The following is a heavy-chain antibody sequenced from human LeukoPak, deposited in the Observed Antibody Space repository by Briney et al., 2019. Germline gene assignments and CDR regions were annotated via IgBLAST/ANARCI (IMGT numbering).Heavy chain of an antibody. CDR1: GGSISSCY. J-gene: IGHJ5*02. V-gene: IGHV4-59*01. CDR2: IYYSGST. D-gene: IGHD3-22*01. CDR3: ARDSSSGSNWFDP. Sequence: SETLSLTCAVSGGSISSCYWSWIRQPPGKGLEWIGYIYYSGSTNYNPSLKSRVTISVDTSKNQFSLKLSSVTAADTAVYYCARDSSSGSNWFDPWGQGTLVTVSS.